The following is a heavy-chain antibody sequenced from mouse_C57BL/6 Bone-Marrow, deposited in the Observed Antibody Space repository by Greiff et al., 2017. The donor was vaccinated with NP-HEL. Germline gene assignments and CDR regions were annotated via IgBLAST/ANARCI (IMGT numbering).Heavy chain of an antibody. J-gene: IGHJ3*02. Sequence: QVQLQQPGAELVMPGASVKLSCKASGYTFTSYWMHWVKQRPGQGLEWIGEIDPSDSYTNYNQKFKGKSTLTVDKSSSTAYLQLSSLTSEDTAVYYCATYGGWGQGTLVTVSA. CDR2: IDPSDSYT. D-gene: IGHD1-1*01. CDR1: GYTFTSYW. V-gene: IGHV1-69*01. CDR3: ATYGG.